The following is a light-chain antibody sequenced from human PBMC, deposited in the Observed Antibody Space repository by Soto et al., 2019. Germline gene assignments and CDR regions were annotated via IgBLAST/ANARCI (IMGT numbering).Light chain of an antibody. V-gene: IGKV3-15*01. CDR1: QSVSIL. Sequence: ETVLTQSPSSLSVSPGERATLSCRAGQSVSILLAWYQQKPGQAPRLLIHGATTRATGIPARFSGSGSGTEFTLTISSLQSEDFAVYYCQQYNNWPRTFGQGTKVDIK. CDR2: GAT. J-gene: IGKJ1*01. CDR3: QQYNNWPRT.